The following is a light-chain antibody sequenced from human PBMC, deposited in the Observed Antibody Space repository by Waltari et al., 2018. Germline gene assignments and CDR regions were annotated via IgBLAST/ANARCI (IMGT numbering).Light chain of an antibody. CDR1: SSDVGGYNF. J-gene: IGLJ2*01. CDR2: DLS. Sequence: QSALTQPASVSGSPGQSITISCTGTSSDVGGYNFVSWYQQHPGKAPKLMIYDLSNRPSGVSNRFSGSKSGNTASLTISGLQAEDEADYYCSSYTYTSSTNVPFGGGTKLTVL. CDR3: SSYTYTSSTNVP. V-gene: IGLV2-14*03.